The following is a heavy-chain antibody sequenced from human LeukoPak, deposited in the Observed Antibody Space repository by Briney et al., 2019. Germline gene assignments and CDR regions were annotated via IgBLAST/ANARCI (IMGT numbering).Heavy chain of an antibody. Sequence: GGSLRLSCAASGFTFSSYGMHWVRQAPGKGLEWVAVISYDGSNKYYADSVKGRFTISRDNSKNTLYLQMNSLRAEDTAVYYCAKDSQPFGESQTDYWGQGTLVTVSS. CDR1: GFTFSSYG. J-gene: IGHJ4*02. CDR2: ISYDGSNK. CDR3: AKDSQPFGESQTDY. V-gene: IGHV3-30*18. D-gene: IGHD3-10*01.